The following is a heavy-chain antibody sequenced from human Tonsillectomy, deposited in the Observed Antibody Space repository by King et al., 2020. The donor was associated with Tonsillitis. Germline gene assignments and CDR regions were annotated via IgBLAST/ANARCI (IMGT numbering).Heavy chain of an antibody. V-gene: IGHV3-53*01. D-gene: IGHD1-26*01. CDR3: ASSARGLSGSHY. J-gene: IGHJ4*02. CDR2: ILSGGST. Sequence: VQLVESGGGLIQPGGSLRLSCAASGITVSTNRMSWVRQAPGKGLEWVSVILSGGSTHYTDSVKGRFTISRDNSKNTLFLQMNSLRPEDTAVYYCASSARGLSGSHYWGRGTLVTVSS. CDR1: GITVSTNR.